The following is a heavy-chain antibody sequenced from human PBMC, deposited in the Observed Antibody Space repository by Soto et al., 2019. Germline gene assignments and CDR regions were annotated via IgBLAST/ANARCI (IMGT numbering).Heavy chain of an antibody. CDR1: GGSIGSSSYY. CDR2: IYYSGST. D-gene: IGHD3-16*01. CDR3: ARRTSTEKTWKNTGREQGEPLWGTWFDP. V-gene: IGHV4-39*01. Sequence: PSETLSLTCTVSGGSIGSSSYYWGWIRQPPGKGLEWIGSIYYSGSTYYNPSLKSRVTISVDTSKNQFSLKLSSVTAADTAVYYCARRTSTEKTWKNTGREQGEPLWGTWFDPWGQGTLVTVSS. J-gene: IGHJ5*02.